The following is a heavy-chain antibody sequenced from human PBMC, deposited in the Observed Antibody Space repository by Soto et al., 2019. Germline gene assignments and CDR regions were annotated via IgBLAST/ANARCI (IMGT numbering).Heavy chain of an antibody. J-gene: IGHJ5*02. Sequence: SETLSLTCAVYGGSCSCYYWSWIRQPPGKGLEWIGEINHSGSTNYNPSLKSRVTISVDTSKNQFSLKLSSVTAADTAVYYCARGHNWNYERLDPWGQGTLVTVSS. D-gene: IGHD1-7*01. CDR1: GGSCSCYY. V-gene: IGHV4-34*01. CDR2: INHSGST. CDR3: ARGHNWNYERLDP.